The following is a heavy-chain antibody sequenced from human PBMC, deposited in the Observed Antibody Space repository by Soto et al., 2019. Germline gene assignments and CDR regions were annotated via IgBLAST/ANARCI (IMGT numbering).Heavy chain of an antibody. J-gene: IGHJ5*02. CDR1: GFTFSDYY. V-gene: IGHV3-11*06. CDR2: ISSSSSYT. D-gene: IGHD3-10*01. CDR3: ARGGYYGSGRSNWFDP. Sequence: QVQLVESGGGLVKPGGSLRLSCAASGFTFSDYYMSWIRQAPGKGLEWVSYISSSSSYTNYADSVKGRFTISRDNAKNSLYLHMNSLRAEDTAVYYCARGGYYGSGRSNWFDPWGQGTLVTVSS.